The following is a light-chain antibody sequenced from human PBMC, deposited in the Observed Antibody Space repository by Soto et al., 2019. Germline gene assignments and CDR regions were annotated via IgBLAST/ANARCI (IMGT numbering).Light chain of an antibody. CDR2: RVS. CDR3: MPATQLPRT. Sequence: DIVMTQTALSSPVSLGQPASISCRASQSLVHRDGATYLNWLHQRPGQPPKLLISRVSMRVSGVPDRFSGSGAGTDFTLTISRVEAEDVGLYSCMPATQLPRTFGQGTKVE. J-gene: IGKJ1*01. CDR1: QSLVHRDGATY. V-gene: IGKV2-24*01.